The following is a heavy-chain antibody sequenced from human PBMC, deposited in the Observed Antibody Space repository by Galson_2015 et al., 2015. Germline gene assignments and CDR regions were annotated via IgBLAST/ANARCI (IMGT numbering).Heavy chain of an antibody. CDR1: GGSLSNYY. V-gene: IGHV4-59*01. CDR3: ARGRSGYYSVYDS. CDR2: IYYTGTT. Sequence: ETLSLTCTVSGGSLSNYYLSWVPQPPGRGLECIGHIYYTGTTNHYPSLRSRVTMSVDSSRNQFSLKLSSVTAADTAVYYCARGRSGYYSVYDSWGQGTLVTVTS. D-gene: IGHD3-22*01. J-gene: IGHJ4*02.